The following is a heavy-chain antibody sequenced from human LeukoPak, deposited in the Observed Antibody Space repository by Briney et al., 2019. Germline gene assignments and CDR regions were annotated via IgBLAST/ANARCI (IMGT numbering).Heavy chain of an antibody. Sequence: GSSVKVSCRXSGGTFNTYAINWVRQAPGQGLEGMGGIIPVFGTANYAQKFQGRVTITTDESTSTAYMEPSSLRSEDTAVYYCARDQDTNNWFDPWGQGTLVTVSS. V-gene: IGHV1-69*05. CDR2: IIPVFGTA. CDR3: ARDQDTNNWFDP. D-gene: IGHD2-8*01. J-gene: IGHJ5*02. CDR1: GGTFNTYA.